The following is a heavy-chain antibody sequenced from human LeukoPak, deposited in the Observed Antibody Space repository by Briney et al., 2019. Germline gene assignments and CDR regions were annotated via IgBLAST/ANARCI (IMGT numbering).Heavy chain of an antibody. CDR2: IYYSGGT. CDR1: GGSISSYY. V-gene: IGHV4-59*01. Sequence: SETLSLTCTVSGGSISSYYWSWIRQPPGKGLEWIGYIYYSGGTNYNPSLKSRVTISVDTSKNQFSLKLSSVTAADTAVYYCARGRGPVAARPDYWGQGTLVTVSS. D-gene: IGHD6-6*01. J-gene: IGHJ4*02. CDR3: ARGRGPVAARPDY.